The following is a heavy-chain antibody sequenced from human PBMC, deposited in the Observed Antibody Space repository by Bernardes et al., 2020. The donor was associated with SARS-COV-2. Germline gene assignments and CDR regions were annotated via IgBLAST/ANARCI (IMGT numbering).Heavy chain of an antibody. D-gene: IGHD4-4*01. Sequence: GGSLRRSLAASGFTFSSYTMNWVRQAPGKGLEWISSISTSSSYISYSDSVRGRFTISRDNAKNSVSLQMNSLRAEDTAVYYCARVDFSNLYYFDYWGQGTPVTVSS. CDR1: GFTFSSYT. CDR2: ISTSSSYI. J-gene: IGHJ4*02. CDR3: ARVDFSNLYYFDY. V-gene: IGHV3-21*06.